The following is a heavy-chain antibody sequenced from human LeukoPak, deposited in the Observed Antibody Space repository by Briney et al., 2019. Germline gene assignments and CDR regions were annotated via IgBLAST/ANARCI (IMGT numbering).Heavy chain of an antibody. J-gene: IGHJ6*03. CDR2: INPNSGGT. CDR1: GYTFTGYY. Sequence: ASVKVSCKASGYTFTGYYMHWVRQAPGQGLEWMGWINPNSGGTNYAQKFQGRVTMTRDTSISTAYMELSRLRSDDTAVYYCARQDYYYYYMDVRGKGTTVTISS. V-gene: IGHV1-2*02. CDR3: ARQDYYYYYMDV.